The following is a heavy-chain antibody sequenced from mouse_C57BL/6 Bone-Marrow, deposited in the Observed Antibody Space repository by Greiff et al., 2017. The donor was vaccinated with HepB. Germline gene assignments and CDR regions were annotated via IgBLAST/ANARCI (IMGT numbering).Heavy chain of an antibody. J-gene: IGHJ4*01. V-gene: IGHV1-7*01. Sequence: QVQLQQSGAELAKPGASVKLSCKASGYTFTSYWMHWVKQRPGQGLEWIGYINPSSGYTKYKQKFKDKATLTADKSSSTAYMQLSSLTYEDSAVYYCARIYYYGSSYVNYYAMDYWGQGTSVTVSS. CDR3: ARIYYYGSSYVNYYAMDY. CDR2: INPSSGYT. CDR1: GYTFTSYW. D-gene: IGHD1-1*01.